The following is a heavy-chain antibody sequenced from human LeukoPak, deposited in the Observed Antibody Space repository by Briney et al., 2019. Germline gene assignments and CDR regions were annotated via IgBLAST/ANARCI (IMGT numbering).Heavy chain of an antibody. D-gene: IGHD1-26*01. CDR2: ISYDGSNK. V-gene: IGHV3-30*04. J-gene: IGHJ4*02. CDR3: ARGYLMGDY. Sequence: GGSLRLSCAASGFTFSSYAMHWVRQAPGKGLEWVAVISYDGSNKYYADSVKGRFTISRDNSKNTLYLQMNSLRAEDTAVYYCARGYLMGDYWGQGTLVTVSS. CDR1: GFTFSSYA.